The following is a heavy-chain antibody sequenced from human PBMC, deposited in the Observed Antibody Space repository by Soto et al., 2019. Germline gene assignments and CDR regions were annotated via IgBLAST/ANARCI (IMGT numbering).Heavy chain of an antibody. CDR2: INPNSGGT. V-gene: IGHV1-2*04. CDR1: GYTFTGYY. J-gene: IGHJ6*02. Sequence: ASVKVSCKASGYTFTGYYMHWVRQAPGQGLEWMGWINPNSGGTNYAQKFQGWVTMTRDTSISTAYMELSRLRSDDTAVYYCARGDIVVVPAAPARHTHYYYYGMDVWGQGTTVTVSS. D-gene: IGHD2-2*01. CDR3: ARGDIVVVPAAPARHTHYYYYGMDV.